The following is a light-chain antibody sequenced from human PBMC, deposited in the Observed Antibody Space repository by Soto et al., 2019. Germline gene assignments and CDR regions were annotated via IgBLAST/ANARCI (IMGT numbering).Light chain of an antibody. CDR2: DDS. Sequence: SYELTQTPSGSVAPGQTARITCGGDNIGANSVHWYQQKPGQAPILVVYDDSDRPSGIPERFSGSNSGNTAALTITRVEGGDEADYYCQVWHSSRGVFGGGTKVTVL. CDR3: QVWHSSRGV. J-gene: IGLJ2*01. CDR1: NIGANS. V-gene: IGLV3-21*02.